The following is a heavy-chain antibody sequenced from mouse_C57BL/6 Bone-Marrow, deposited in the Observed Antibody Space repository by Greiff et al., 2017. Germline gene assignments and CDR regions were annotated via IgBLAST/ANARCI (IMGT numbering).Heavy chain of an antibody. CDR1: GYSITSGYY. Sequence: EVKLVESGPVLVKPSQSLSLTCSVTGYSITSGYYWNWIRQFPGNKLEWMGYISYDGSNNYNPSLKNRISITRDTSKNQFFLKLNSVTTEDTATYYCARACLFFYWGQGTTLTVSS. CDR2: ISYDGSN. J-gene: IGHJ2*01. CDR3: ARACLFFY. D-gene: IGHD1-1*01. V-gene: IGHV3-6*01.